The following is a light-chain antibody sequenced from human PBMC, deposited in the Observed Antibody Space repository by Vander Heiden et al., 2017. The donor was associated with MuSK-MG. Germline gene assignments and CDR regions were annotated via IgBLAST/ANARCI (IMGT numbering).Light chain of an antibody. CDR2: GKK. J-gene: IGLJ2*01. CDR1: RLRNLY. CDR3: NSRDNSGNHLVV. V-gene: IGLV3-19*01. Sequence: SSELTQDPAVSVALGRTVRIRCHGDRLRNLYASWYQQKPGQAPVLVIYGKKHRPQEIPECFSGSSSETTASFSITVAEAEDEADDYYNSRDNSGNHLVVFGGGTKLTVL.